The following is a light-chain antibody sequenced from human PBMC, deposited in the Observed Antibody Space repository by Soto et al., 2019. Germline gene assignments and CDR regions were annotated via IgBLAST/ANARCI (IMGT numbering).Light chain of an antibody. J-gene: IGLJ2*01. CDR1: SSDIGSYNR. Sequence: QSVLTQPPSVSGSPGQSVTISCTGTSSDIGSYNRVSWYQQPPGTAPKLMIYEVSNRPSGVPDRFSGSKSGSTASLTISGLQAEDEAIYYCCLYRSGNTLFGGGTQLTVL. CDR2: EVS. CDR3: CLYRSGNTL. V-gene: IGLV2-18*01.